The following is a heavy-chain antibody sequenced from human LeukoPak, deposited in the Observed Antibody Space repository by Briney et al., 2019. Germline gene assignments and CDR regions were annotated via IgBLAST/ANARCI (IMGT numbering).Heavy chain of an antibody. J-gene: IGHJ5*02. D-gene: IGHD2-2*01. Sequence: GSLRLSCAASGFTFSSYWMHWVRHTPGKGLVWVSRIKGDGSSTSYADSVKGRFTISRDNAKNTLYLQMNSLRAEDTAVYYCAKRAVVVPAAIRNKYNWFDPWGQGTLVTVSS. CDR1: GFTFSSYW. CDR3: AKRAVVVPAAIRNKYNWFDP. CDR2: IKGDGSST. V-gene: IGHV3-74*01.